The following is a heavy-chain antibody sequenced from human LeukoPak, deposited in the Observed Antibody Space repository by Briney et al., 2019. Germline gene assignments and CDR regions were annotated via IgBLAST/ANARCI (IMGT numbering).Heavy chain of an antibody. CDR3: VKSGGYGLIDY. CDR1: GVSISGSYYY. Sequence: SETLSLTCAVSGVSISGSYYYWGWIRQPPGKGLEWIGNIYYSGSTYYNASLQSRVTIWIDTSKNQFSLRLNSVTAADTAMYFCVKSGGYGLIDYWGQGTLVTVSS. CDR2: IYYSGST. D-gene: IGHD1-26*01. J-gene: IGHJ4*02. V-gene: IGHV4-39*01.